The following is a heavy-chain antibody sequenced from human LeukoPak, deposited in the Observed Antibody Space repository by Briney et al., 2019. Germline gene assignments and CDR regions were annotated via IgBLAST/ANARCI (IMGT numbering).Heavy chain of an antibody. CDR3: ARGASGGCSGGSCYFRYYYYYMDV. J-gene: IGHJ6*03. CDR1: GGSISSYY. D-gene: IGHD2-15*01. CDR2: IYYSGST. Sequence: PSETLSLTCTVSGGSISSYYWSWIRQPPGKGLEWIGYIYYSGSTNYNPSLKSRVTISVDTSKNQFSLKLSSVTAADTAVYYCARGASGGCSGGSCYFRYYYYYMDVWGKGTTVTISS. V-gene: IGHV4-59*01.